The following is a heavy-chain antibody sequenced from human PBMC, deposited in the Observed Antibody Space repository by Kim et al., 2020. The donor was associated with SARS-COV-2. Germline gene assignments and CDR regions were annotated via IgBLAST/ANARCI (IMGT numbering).Heavy chain of an antibody. CDR2: IIPIFGTA. D-gene: IGHD2-15*01. CDR3: ARAVMMVAATMYYFDY. V-gene: IGHV1-69*13. Sequence: SVKVSCKASGGTFSSYAISWVRQAPGQGLEWMGGIIPIFGTANYAQKFQGRVTITADESTSTAYMELSSLRSEDTAVYYCARAVMMVAATMYYFDYWGQGTLVTVSS. J-gene: IGHJ4*02. CDR1: GGTFSSYA.